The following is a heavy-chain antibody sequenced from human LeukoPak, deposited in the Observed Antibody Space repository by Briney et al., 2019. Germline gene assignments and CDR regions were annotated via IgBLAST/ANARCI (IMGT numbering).Heavy chain of an antibody. V-gene: IGHV1-69*13. J-gene: IGHJ4*02. CDR1: GGTFSSYA. CDR3: ARDRAWSTIETLQLDY. CDR2: TIPIFGTA. D-gene: IGHD5/OR15-5a*01. Sequence: ASVKVSCKASGGTFSSYAISWVRQAPGQGLEWMGGTIPIFGTAHYAQKFQGRVTITADESTSTAYMELSSLRSEDTAVYYCARDRAWSTIETLQLDYWGQGTLVTVSS.